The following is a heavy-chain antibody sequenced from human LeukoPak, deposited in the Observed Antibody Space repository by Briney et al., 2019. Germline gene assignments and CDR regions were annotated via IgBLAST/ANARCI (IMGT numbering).Heavy chain of an antibody. Sequence: PGGSLRLSCAASGFTFSSYSMNWVRQAPGKGLEWVSSISSSSGYIYYADSVKGRFTISRDNSENTLHLQMNSLRAEDTAVYYCARFTGDDSSGFYDYWGQGTLVTVSS. V-gene: IGHV3-21*01. CDR2: ISSSSGYI. J-gene: IGHJ4*02. CDR3: ARFTGDDSSGFYDY. CDR1: GFTFSSYS. D-gene: IGHD3-22*01.